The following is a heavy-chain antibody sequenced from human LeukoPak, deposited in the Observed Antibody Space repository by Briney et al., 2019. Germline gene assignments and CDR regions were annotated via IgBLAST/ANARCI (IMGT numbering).Heavy chain of an antibody. D-gene: IGHD1-20*01. CDR3: ARDRSFNWNDDWFDP. CDR1: GGSFSGYY. CDR2: INHSGST. V-gene: IGHV4-34*01. J-gene: IGHJ5*02. Sequence: SETLSLTCAVYGGSFSGYYWSWIRQPPGKGLEWIGEINHSGSTNYNPSLKSRVAISVDTSKNQFSLKLSSVTAADTAVYYCARDRSFNWNDDWFDPWGQGTLVTVSS.